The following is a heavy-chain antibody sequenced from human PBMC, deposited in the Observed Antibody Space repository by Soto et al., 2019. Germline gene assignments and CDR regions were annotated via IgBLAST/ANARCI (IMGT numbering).Heavy chain of an antibody. CDR3: ARAASSIITIFGVAPGWWFDP. Sequence: SETLSLTCTVSGGSISRGGYYWSWIRQHPGKGLEGIGYIYYSGSTYYNPSLKSRVTISVDTSKNQFSLKLSSVTAADTAVYYCARAASSIITIFGVAPGWWFDPWGQGTLVTVSS. J-gene: IGHJ5*02. CDR2: IYYSGST. CDR1: GGSISRGGYY. V-gene: IGHV4-31*03. D-gene: IGHD3-3*01.